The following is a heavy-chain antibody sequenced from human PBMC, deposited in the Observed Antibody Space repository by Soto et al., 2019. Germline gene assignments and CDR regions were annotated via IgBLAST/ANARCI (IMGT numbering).Heavy chain of an antibody. V-gene: IGHV3-64*01. Sequence: EVQLAESWGGLAQPGGSLRLSCAASGFTLSGYSMDWGRQAPGKGLEYVSGLSSNGVGTYYANSVQGRFTNYRNNSENEASLQVGSLRPDDMSVYYCARRARPDFYYLDVWGKGTTVTVSS. J-gene: IGHJ6*03. CDR1: GFTLSGYS. D-gene: IGHD6-6*01. CDR3: ARRARPDFYYLDV. CDR2: LSSNGVGT.